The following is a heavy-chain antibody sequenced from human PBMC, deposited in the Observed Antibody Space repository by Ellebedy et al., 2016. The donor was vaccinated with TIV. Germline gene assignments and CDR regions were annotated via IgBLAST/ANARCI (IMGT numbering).Heavy chain of an antibody. CDR3: ARVRGRSESYAMDV. CDR1: GYTFTSHG. J-gene: IGHJ6*02. V-gene: IGHV3-66*01. Sequence: ASVKVSCKASGYTFTSHGISWVRQAPGKGLEWVSVFYSDGRTYFADSVKGRFTVSRDITRNTLYLQMNSLKAEDTAVYFCARVRGRSESYAMDVWGQGTTVTVSS. CDR2: FYSDGRT.